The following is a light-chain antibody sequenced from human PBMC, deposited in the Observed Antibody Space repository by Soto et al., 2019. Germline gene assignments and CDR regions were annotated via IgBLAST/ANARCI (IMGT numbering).Light chain of an antibody. CDR1: QTISGF. V-gene: IGKV1-39*01. Sequence: DIQMTQSPSSLSASGGDRVAITCRASQTISGFLNWYQQKPGKAPKLLIYAASSLQSGVPSRFSGSGSGTDFTLTISSLQPEDFATYYCQQSYSTPWTFGQGTKVDVK. J-gene: IGKJ1*01. CDR2: AAS. CDR3: QQSYSTPWT.